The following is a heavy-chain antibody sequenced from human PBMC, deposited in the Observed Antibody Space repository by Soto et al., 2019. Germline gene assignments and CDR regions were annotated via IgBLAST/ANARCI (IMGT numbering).Heavy chain of an antibody. J-gene: IGHJ5*02. CDR1: GGTFSSYA. V-gene: IGHV1-69*12. D-gene: IGHD6-19*01. Sequence: QVQLVQSGAEVKKPGSSVKVSCKASGGTFSSYAISWVRQAPGQGLEWMGGIIPIFGTANYAQKFQGRVTITAYESTSSVCMDLRSLSSQFTAVYYCTRDCYRIGWHLGDPWGQGTLVTVSS. CDR2: IIPIFGTA. CDR3: TRDCYRIGWHLGDP.